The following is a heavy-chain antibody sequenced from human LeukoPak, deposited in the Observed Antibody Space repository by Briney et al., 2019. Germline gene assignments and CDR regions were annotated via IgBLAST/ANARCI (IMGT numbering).Heavy chain of an antibody. V-gene: IGHV3-23*01. CDR2: ISGSGGST. CDR1: RFTFSSYA. CDR3: ASGVVVTAWNWFDP. D-gene: IGHD2-21*02. Sequence: PGGSLRPSCAASRFTFSSYAMSWVRQAPGKGLEWVSAISGSGGSTYYADSVKGRFTISRDNSKNTLYLQMNSLRAEDTAVYYCASGVVVTAWNWFDPWGQGTLVTVSS. J-gene: IGHJ5*02.